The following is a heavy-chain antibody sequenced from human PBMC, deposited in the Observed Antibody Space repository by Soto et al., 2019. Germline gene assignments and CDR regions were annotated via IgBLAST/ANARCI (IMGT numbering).Heavy chain of an antibody. D-gene: IGHD3-16*02. CDR3: ARVDARYDYVWGSYRWGYFQH. Sequence: QVQLVESGGGLVKAGGSLRLSCAASGFTFSDYYMSWIRQAPGKGLEWVSYISSSGSTIYYADSVKGRFTISRDNAKNSLYMQMNSLRAEDTDVYYCARVDARYDYVWGSYRWGYFQHWGQGTLVTVSS. J-gene: IGHJ1*01. V-gene: IGHV3-11*01. CDR1: GFTFSDYY. CDR2: ISSSGSTI.